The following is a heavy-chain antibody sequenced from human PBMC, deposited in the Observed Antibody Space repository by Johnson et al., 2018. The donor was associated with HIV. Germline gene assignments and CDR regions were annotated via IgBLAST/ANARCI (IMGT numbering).Heavy chain of an antibody. Sequence: QVQLVESGGGLVLPGGSLRVSCAASGFTFSSYGMHWVRQAPGKGLEWVAVISYDGSNKYYADSVKGRFTISRDNSKNTLYLQMNSLRAEDTAVYYCAREGTVSYGGAFDIWGQGTMVTVSS. CDR3: AREGTVSYGGAFDI. V-gene: IGHV3-30*03. J-gene: IGHJ3*02. CDR2: ISYDGSNK. D-gene: IGHD3-10*01. CDR1: GFTFSSYG.